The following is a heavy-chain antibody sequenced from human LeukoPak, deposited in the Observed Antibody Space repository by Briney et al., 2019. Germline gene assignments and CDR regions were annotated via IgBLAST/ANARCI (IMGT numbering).Heavy chain of an antibody. CDR2: IYYRGST. CDR1: GGSISSSSYY. V-gene: IGHV4-39*07. D-gene: IGHD3-16*02. J-gene: IGHJ4*02. Sequence: SETLSLTCTVSGGSISSSSYYWGWIRQPPGKGLEWIGSIYYRGSTYYNPSLKSRVTISLDTSKDQFSLKLSSVTAADTAVYYCARSRRLSDPYFDYWGQGTLVTVSS. CDR3: ARSRRLSDPYFDY.